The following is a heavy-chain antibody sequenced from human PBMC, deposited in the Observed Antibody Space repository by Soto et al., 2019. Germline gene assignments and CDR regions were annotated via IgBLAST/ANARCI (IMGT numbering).Heavy chain of an antibody. V-gene: IGHV3-30-3*01. J-gene: IGHJ4*02. CDR1: GFTFSSYA. CDR2: ISYDGSNK. CDR3: ARDRDLVVVIGIFDY. D-gene: IGHD3-22*01. Sequence: PGGSLRLSCAASGFTFSSYAMHWVRQAPGKGLEWVAVISYDGSNKYYADSVKGRFTISRDNSKNTLYLQMNSLRAEDTAVYYCARDRDLVVVIGIFDYWGQGTLVTVSS.